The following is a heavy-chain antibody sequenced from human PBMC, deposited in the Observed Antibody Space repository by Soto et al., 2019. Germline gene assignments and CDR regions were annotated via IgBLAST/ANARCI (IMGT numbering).Heavy chain of an antibody. CDR2: VYYSGDT. V-gene: IGHV4-39*01. CDR1: GYSISNTGYY. Sequence: SETLSLTCSVSGYSISNTGYYWGWLRQAPGKGLEYIASVYYSGDTYYNPSLKSRVTMSVDTSKNQFSLQLSSVTAADTAVYYCARGRIITIFGVAPFDYWGQGALVTVSS. D-gene: IGHD3-3*01. CDR3: ARGRIITIFGVAPFDY. J-gene: IGHJ4*02.